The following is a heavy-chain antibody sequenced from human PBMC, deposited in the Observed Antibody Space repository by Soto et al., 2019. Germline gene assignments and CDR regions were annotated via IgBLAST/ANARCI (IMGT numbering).Heavy chain of an antibody. CDR1: GFTFSSYA. J-gene: IGHJ5*02. D-gene: IGHD6-13*01. V-gene: IGHV3-23*01. CDR2: ISGSGGST. Sequence: PGGSLRLSCAASGFTFSSYAMSWVRQAPGKGLEWVSAISGSGGSTYYADSVKGRFTISRDNSKNTLYLQMNSLRAEDTAVYYCAKDHSSWYEVNWFDPWGQGTLVTVSS. CDR3: AKDHSSWYEVNWFDP.